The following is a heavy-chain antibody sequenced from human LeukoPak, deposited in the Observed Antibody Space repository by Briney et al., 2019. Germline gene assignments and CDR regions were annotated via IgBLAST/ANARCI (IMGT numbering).Heavy chain of an antibody. J-gene: IGHJ6*03. Sequence: PGGSLRLSCAASGFTFSSYEMNWVRQAPGKGLEWVSYISSSGSTIYYADSVKGRFTISRDNAKNSLYLQMNSLRAEDTAVYYCARAPETNVAQFGYYYYMDVWGKGTTVTVSS. CDR1: GFTFSSYE. CDR2: ISSSGSTI. D-gene: IGHD3-10*01. V-gene: IGHV3-48*03. CDR3: ARAPETNVAQFGYYYYMDV.